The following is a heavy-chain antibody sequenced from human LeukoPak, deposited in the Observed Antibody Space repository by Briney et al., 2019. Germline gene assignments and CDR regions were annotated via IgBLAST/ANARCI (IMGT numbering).Heavy chain of an antibody. J-gene: IGHJ4*02. Sequence: PGGSLRLSCAASGVTFDDYAMHWVRQAPGKGLEWVSGISWNSGSIGYADSVKGRFTISRDNAKNSLYLQMNSLRAEDTAVYYCARDTYYCDSSGYYHNPFDYWGQGTLVTVSS. CDR3: ARDTYYCDSSGYYHNPFDY. CDR1: GVTFDDYA. V-gene: IGHV3-9*01. CDR2: ISWNSGSI. D-gene: IGHD3-22*01.